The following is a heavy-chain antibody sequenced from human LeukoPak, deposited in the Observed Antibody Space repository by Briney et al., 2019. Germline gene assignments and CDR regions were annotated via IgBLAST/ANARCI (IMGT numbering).Heavy chain of an antibody. V-gene: IGHV4-39*01. D-gene: IGHD2/OR15-2a*01. Sequence: SETLSLTCIVSGGSISTSAYYWGWIRQPPGEGLQWIGSIYYSGNTYYNSSLKSRVTISVDTSTSQFSLRLSSVTAADTAVYYCARVVTTYIFDYWGQGTLVTVSS. J-gene: IGHJ4*02. CDR1: GGSISTSAYY. CDR2: IYYSGNT. CDR3: ARVVTTYIFDY.